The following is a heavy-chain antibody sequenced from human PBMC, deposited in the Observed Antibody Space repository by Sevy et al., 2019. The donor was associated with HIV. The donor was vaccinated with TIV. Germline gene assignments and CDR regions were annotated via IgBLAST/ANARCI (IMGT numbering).Heavy chain of an antibody. Sequence: GESLKISCAASGFTFSKYSMSWVRQPPGKGLEWISTLSFGCGEINYADSVKGRLTISRDNSKSSVYLQMNNLRPEDTAVYYCAREGCTKPHDYWGQGTLVTV. CDR3: AREGCTKPHDY. CDR1: GFTFSKYS. J-gene: IGHJ4*02. V-gene: IGHV3-23*01. D-gene: IGHD2-8*01. CDR2: LSFGCGEI.